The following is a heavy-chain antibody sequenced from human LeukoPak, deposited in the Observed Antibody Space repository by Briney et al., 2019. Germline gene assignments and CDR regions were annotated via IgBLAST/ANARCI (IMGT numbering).Heavy chain of an antibody. Sequence: PGGSLRLSCAASGFTFSTYWMSWVREAPGEGREWVANIKQDGSEKYYVDSVKGRFTISRDNAKNSLYLQMNSLRAEDTAVYYCARGSGYYLGHLDYWGQGTLVTVSS. V-gene: IGHV3-7*01. CDR2: IKQDGSEK. CDR1: GFTFSTYW. D-gene: IGHD3-22*01. J-gene: IGHJ4*02. CDR3: ARGSGYYLGHLDY.